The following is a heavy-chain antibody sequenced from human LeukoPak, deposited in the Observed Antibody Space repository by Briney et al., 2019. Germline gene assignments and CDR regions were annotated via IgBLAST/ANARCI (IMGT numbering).Heavy chain of an antibody. J-gene: IGHJ4*02. CDR1: GFTFSSYA. V-gene: IGHV3-30-3*01. CDR2: ISYDGSNK. D-gene: IGHD6-13*01. CDR3: AAGTPDY. Sequence: PGGSLRLSCAASGFTFSSYAMHWVRQAPGKGLEWVAVISYDGSNKYYADSVKGRFTISRDNSKNTLYLQMNSLRAEDTAVYYCAAGTPDYWGQGTLVTVSS.